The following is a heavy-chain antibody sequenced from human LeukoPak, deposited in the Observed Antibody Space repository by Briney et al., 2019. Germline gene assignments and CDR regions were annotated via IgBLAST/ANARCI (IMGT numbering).Heavy chain of an antibody. CDR3: TSFFYRGYSGYAGY. Sequence: GGSLRLSCAASGFTFSGSAMHWVRQASGKGLEWVGRIRSKANSYATAYAASVKGRFTISRDDSKNTAYLQMNSLKTEDTAVYYCTSFFYRGYSGYAGYWGQGTLVTVSS. V-gene: IGHV3-73*01. J-gene: IGHJ4*02. CDR1: GFTFSGSA. D-gene: IGHD5-12*01. CDR2: IRSKANSYAT.